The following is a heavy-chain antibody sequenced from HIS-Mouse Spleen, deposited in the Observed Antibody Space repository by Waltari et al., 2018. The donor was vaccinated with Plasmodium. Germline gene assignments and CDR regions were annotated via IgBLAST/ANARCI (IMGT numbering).Heavy chain of an antibody. Sequence: QVQLVESGGGVVQPGRSLRLSCAASGFTFNSYARHWVRQAPGKGLEWWAVKSYDGSNKYYADSVKGRFTISRDNSKNTLYLQMNSLRAEDTAVYYCARDRRLAFDYWGQGTLVTVSS. CDR2: KSYDGSNK. CDR1: GFTFNSYA. V-gene: IGHV3-30-3*01. CDR3: ARDRRLAFDY. D-gene: IGHD2-15*01. J-gene: IGHJ4*02.